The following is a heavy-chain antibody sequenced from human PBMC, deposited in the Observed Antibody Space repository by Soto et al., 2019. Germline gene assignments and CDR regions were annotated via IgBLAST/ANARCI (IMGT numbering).Heavy chain of an antibody. CDR1: GGSFSGYY. D-gene: IGHD2-2*01. CDR2: INHSGST. V-gene: IGHV4-34*01. J-gene: IGHJ3*02. CDR3: ARGLVVVQPDKNLTIEARCAFDI. Sequence: SETLSLTCAVYGGSFSGYYWSWIRQPPGKGLEWIGEINHSGSTNYNPSLKSRVTISVDTSKNQFSLKLSSVTAADTAVYYCARGLVVVQPDKNLTIEARCAFDIWGQGTMVTVSS.